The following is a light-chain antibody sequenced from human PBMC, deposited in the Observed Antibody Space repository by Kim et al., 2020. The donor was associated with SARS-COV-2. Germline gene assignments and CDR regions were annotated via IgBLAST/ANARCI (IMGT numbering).Light chain of an antibody. CDR1: SSDVGGYTH. Sequence: GQSVTISCTGTSSDVGGYTHVTWYQQHPGKAPKLMIYEVSKRPSGVPDRFSGPKSGNTASLTVSGLQVEDEADYYCSSFAGGGNYVFGSGTKVTVL. CDR3: SSFAGGGNYV. CDR2: EVS. V-gene: IGLV2-8*01. J-gene: IGLJ1*01.